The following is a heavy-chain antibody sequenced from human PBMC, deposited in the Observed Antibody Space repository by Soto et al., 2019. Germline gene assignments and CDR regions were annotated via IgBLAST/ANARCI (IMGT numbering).Heavy chain of an antibody. Sequence: PGGSLRLSCAASGFTFSNYGVHWVRQAPGKGLEWVAVIWYDGSSEYYTESVKGRFTISRDNSKNTLYLQMNSLRAEDTAVYYCARVPGSGTYYDNRIANDAFDIWGQGTMVT. V-gene: IGHV3-33*01. CDR1: GFTFSNYG. CDR2: IWYDGSSE. CDR3: ARVPGSGTYYDNRIANDAFDI. D-gene: IGHD3-10*01. J-gene: IGHJ3*02.